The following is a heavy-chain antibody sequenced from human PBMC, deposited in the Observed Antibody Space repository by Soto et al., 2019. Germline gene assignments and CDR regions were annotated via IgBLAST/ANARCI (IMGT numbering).Heavy chain of an antibody. V-gene: IGHV3-30*03. CDR2: ISYDGSNK. J-gene: IGHJ6*02. Sequence: QVQLVESGGGVVQPGRSLRLSCAASGFTFSSYGMHWVRQAPGKGLEWVAVISYDGSNKYYADSVKGRFTISRDNSKNTLYLQMNSLRAEDTAVYYCAVRGVVVTAIQVSYGMDVWGQGTTVTVSS. CDR1: GFTFSSYG. CDR3: AVRGVVVTAIQVSYGMDV. D-gene: IGHD2-21*02.